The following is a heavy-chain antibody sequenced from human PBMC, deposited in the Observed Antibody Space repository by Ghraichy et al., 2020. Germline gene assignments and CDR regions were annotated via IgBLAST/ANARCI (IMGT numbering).Heavy chain of an antibody. Sequence: SQTLSLTCTVSGASISSGAYYWSWVRQHPGKGLEWVGFIYDTANTRYNRSLKSRVTISLDTSKNQISLKLNSVTAADTAIYYCSRSPSVAYCSTTSCYSTFDIWGQGTMVTVSS. CDR3: SRSPSVAYCSTTSCYSTFDI. V-gene: IGHV4-31*03. D-gene: IGHD2-2*01. CDR2: IYDTANT. J-gene: IGHJ3*02. CDR1: GASISSGAYY.